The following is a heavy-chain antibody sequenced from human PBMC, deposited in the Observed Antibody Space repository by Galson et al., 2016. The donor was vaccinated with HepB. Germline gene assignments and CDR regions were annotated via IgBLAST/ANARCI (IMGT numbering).Heavy chain of an antibody. D-gene: IGHD6-19*01. CDR2: IDLQDSYT. V-gene: IGHV5-10-1*01. CDR1: GYTFTNYW. J-gene: IGHJ4*02. Sequence: QSGAEVKKPGETLRISCKASGYTFTNYWISWVRQVSGKGLEYMGRIDLQDSYTDYSPSFKSHVTISGDTSTNTVYLQWSSLKASDTAKYFCARIPTSCWYSDYWGQGTLVTVSS. CDR3: ARIPTSCWYSDY.